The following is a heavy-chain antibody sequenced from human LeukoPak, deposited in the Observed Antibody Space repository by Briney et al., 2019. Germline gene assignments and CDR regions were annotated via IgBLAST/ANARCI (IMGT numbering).Heavy chain of an antibody. J-gene: IGHJ5*02. V-gene: IGHV5-51*01. CDR3: ARHPYYYDSSAFAPPNWFDP. Sequence: GESLKISCKGSGYSFTSYWIGWVRQMPGKGLEWMEIIYPGDSDTSYSPSFQGQVTISADKSISTAYLQWSSLKASDTAMYYCARHPYYYDSSAFAPPNWFDPWGQGTLVTVSS. CDR2: IYPGDSDT. D-gene: IGHD3-22*01. CDR1: GYSFTSYW.